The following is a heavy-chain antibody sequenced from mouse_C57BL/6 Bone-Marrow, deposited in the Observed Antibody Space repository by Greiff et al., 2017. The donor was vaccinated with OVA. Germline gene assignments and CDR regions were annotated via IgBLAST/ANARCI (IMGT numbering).Heavy chain of an antibody. CDR2: ISGGGGNT. D-gene: IGHD1-1*01. V-gene: IGHV5-9*01. J-gene: IGHJ4*01. CDR1: GFTFSSYT. CDR3: ARHRGSSPYAMDY. Sequence: EVQRVESGGGLVKPGGSLKLSCAASGFTFSSYTMSWVRQTPEKRLEWVATISGGGGNTYYPDSVKGRFTISRDNAKNTLYLQMSSLRSEDTALYYCARHRGSSPYAMDYWGQGTSVTVSS.